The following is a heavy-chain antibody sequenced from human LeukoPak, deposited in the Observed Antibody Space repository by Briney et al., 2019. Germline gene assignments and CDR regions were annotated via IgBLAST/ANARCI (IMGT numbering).Heavy chain of an antibody. CDR2: ISSSSSYI. D-gene: IGHD2-2*01. V-gene: IGHV3-21*01. Sequence: PGGSLRLSCAASGFTFSSYSMNWVRQAPGKGLEWVSSISSSSSYIYYADSVKGRFTISRDNAKNSLYLQMNSLRAEATAVYYCADIWVVPAELGTWGQGTRVTVSS. CDR3: ADIWVVPAELGT. CDR1: GFTFSSYS. J-gene: IGHJ5*02.